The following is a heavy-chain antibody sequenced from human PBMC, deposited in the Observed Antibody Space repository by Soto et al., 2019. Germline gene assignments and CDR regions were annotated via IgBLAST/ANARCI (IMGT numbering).Heavy chain of an antibody. CDR1: GYTFSTYG. V-gene: IGHV1-3*01. D-gene: IGHD1-1*01. Sequence: ASVKVSSKASGYTFSTYGMHWVRQAPGQSLEWMGWLNGGTGQTRYSQRFQDRVIITRDTSASTGYMELSSLRSEDTAVYYCARGKGMEENYFYYGLDIWGQGTTVTV. CDR2: LNGGTGQT. CDR3: ARGKGMEENYFYYGLDI. J-gene: IGHJ6*02.